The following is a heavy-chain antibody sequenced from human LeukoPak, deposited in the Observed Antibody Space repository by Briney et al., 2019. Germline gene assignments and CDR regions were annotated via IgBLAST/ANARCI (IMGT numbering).Heavy chain of an antibody. CDR2: VKQDGTEK. Sequence: GGSLRLSCAASGFTFSSYWMSWVRQAPGKGLEWVAIVKQDGTEKYYVDSVKGRFTISRDNAKNSLYLQMSSLRAEDTAVYYCARGVGATHFDYWGQGTLVTVSS. V-gene: IGHV3-7*04. CDR1: GFTFSSYW. CDR3: ARGVGATHFDY. D-gene: IGHD1-26*01. J-gene: IGHJ4*02.